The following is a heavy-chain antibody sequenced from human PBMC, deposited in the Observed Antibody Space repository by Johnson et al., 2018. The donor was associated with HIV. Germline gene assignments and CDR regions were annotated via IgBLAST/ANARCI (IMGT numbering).Heavy chain of an antibody. V-gene: IGHV3-30*02. CDR3: AKADRITMVQGVRLWEAFDI. J-gene: IGHJ3*02. CDR2: IRYDGSNK. CDR1: GFTFSSYG. Sequence: QVQLVESGGGLVQPGGSLRLSCAASGFTFSSYGMHWVRQAPGKGLEWVAFIRYDGSNKYYADSVQGRFTISRADSKNTLYLQMNSLRAEDTAVYYCAKADRITMVQGVRLWEAFDIWGQGTMVTVSS. D-gene: IGHD3-10*01.